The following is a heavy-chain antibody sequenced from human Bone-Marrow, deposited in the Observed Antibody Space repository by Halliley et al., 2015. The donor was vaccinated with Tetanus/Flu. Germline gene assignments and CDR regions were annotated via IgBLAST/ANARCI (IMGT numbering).Heavy chain of an antibody. Sequence: SLRLSCAASGVTVSNNYMSWVRQAPGKGLEWLSVMYSGGGTRYADSVRGRFTISRDNSKNTVYLQMNNLRVEDTAVYYCARNQPLTTLGYWGQGSLVTVSS. V-gene: IGHV3-53*01. CDR3: ARNQPLTTLGY. CDR1: GVTVSNNY. J-gene: IGHJ4*02. CDR2: MYSGGGT. D-gene: IGHD4-4*01.